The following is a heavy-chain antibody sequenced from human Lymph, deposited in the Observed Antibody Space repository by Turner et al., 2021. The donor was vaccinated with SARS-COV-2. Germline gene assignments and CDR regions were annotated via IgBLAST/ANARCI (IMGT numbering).Heavy chain of an antibody. CDR1: VFTVRSNY. V-gene: IGHV3-53*01. D-gene: IGHD3-10*01. CDR2: IYSGGST. Sequence: EVQLVESGGGLIQPGGSLRLSCAASVFTVRSNYMRWVRQAPGKGLEWVSVIYSGGSTYYADSVKGRFTISRDNSKNTLYLQMNSLRAEDTAVYYCARVLPFGDYFDYWGQGTLVTVSS. CDR3: ARVLPFGDYFDY. J-gene: IGHJ4*02.